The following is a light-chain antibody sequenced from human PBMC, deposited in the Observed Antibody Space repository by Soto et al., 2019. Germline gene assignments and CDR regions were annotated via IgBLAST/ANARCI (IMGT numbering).Light chain of an antibody. V-gene: IGKV1-9*01. Sequence: DIQLTQSPSFLSASVGDRVTITCRASQGISSYLAWYQQKPGKAPKLLIYAASTLQSGVPSRFSGSGSGTEFTLTISSLQPEDFAIYYCQQLNSYPLTFGGGTKLEI. CDR3: QQLNSYPLT. CDR2: AAS. J-gene: IGKJ4*01. CDR1: QGISSY.